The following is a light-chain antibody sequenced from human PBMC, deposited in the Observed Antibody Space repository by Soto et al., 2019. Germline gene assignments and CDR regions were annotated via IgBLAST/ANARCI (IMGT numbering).Light chain of an antibody. Sequence: PGERATLSCRASQSVSSNLAWYQQKLGQAPRLLIHGASNTALGIPARFSGSGSGTEFTLTISSLQSEYFAVYYCQQCNSWAFAFGGRPKVDIK. V-gene: IGKV3-15*01. CDR3: QQCNSWAFA. CDR2: GAS. CDR1: QSVSSN. J-gene: IGKJ4*01.